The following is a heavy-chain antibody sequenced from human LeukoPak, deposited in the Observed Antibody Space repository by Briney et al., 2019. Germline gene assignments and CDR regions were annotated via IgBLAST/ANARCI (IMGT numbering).Heavy chain of an antibody. J-gene: IGHJ4*02. D-gene: IGHD3-16*02. V-gene: IGHV3-48*01. CDR3: AREGLRLGELSFGIFDY. CDR2: ISSSSSTI. Sequence: GGSLRLSCAASGFTFSSYSMNWVRQAPGKGLEWVSYISSSSSTIYYADSVKGRFTISRDNAKNSLYLQMNSLRAEDTAVYYCAREGLRLGELSFGIFDYWGQGTLVTVSS. CDR1: GFTFSSYS.